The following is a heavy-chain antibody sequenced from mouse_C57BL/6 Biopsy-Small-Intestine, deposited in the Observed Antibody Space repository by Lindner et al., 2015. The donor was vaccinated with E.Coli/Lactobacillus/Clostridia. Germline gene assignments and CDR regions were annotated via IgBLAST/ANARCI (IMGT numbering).Heavy chain of an antibody. J-gene: IGHJ2*01. Sequence: VQLQESGAELVRPGTSVKMSCKASGYTFTNYWIGWAKQRPGHGLEWIGHIYPGGNYTNCNEKFEGKATLTADKSSSTAYMQFSSLTSEDSAIYYCARCLGYSNYYFDYWGQGTTLTVSS. CDR3: ARCLGYSNYYFDY. CDR2: IYPGGNYT. CDR1: GYTFTNYW. V-gene: IGHV1-63*01. D-gene: IGHD2-5*01.